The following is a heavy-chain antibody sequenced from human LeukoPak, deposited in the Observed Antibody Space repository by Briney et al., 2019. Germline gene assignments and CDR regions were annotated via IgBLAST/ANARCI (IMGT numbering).Heavy chain of an antibody. V-gene: IGHV3-23*01. CDR3: ARDSPMVRGVIRPWYFDY. CDR2: ISGSGGST. Sequence: GGSLRLSCAASGFTFSSYGMSWVRQAPGKGLEWVSAISGSGGSTYYADSVKGRFTISRDNSKNTLYLQMNSLRAEDTAVYYCARDSPMVRGVIRPWYFDYWGQGTLVTVSS. CDR1: GFTFSSYG. D-gene: IGHD3-10*01. J-gene: IGHJ4*02.